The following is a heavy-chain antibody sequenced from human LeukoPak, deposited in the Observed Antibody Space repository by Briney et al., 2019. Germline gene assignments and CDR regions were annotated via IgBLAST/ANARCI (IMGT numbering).Heavy chain of an antibody. D-gene: IGHD3-22*01. Sequence: SETLSLTCSVSGDTISRSSYHWGWIRQPPGKGLEWIGSIYYSGNTYYSPSLKSRVTVSVDTTKNLFSLKMTSVTAADTAVYYCARHDAVYYYDGNGHFVDFWGQGTLVTVSS. CDR3: ARHDAVYYYDGNGHFVDF. CDR2: IYYSGNT. V-gene: IGHV4-39*01. CDR1: GDTISRSSYH. J-gene: IGHJ4*02.